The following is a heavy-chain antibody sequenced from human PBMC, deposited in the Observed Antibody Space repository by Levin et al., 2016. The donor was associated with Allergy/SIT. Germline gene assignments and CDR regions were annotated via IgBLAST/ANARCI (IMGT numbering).Heavy chain of an antibody. J-gene: IGHJ4*02. CDR2: IYESGAT. D-gene: IGHD6-13*01. CDR3: MARGSSSTY. CDR1: DGSINSRFW. Sequence: SETLSLTCGVSDGSINSRFWWSWVRQPPGKGLEWIGEIYESGATNYNPSLKSRVTISVDKSKNQFSLKLTSVTAADTAFYYCMARGSSSTYWGQGPLVTVSS. V-gene: IGHV4-4*02.